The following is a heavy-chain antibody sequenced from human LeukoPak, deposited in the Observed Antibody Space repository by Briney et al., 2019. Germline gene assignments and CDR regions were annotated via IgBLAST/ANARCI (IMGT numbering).Heavy chain of an antibody. CDR1: GGSISSSNW. J-gene: IGHJ4*02. CDR3: ARHQGGNFYNYFDC. D-gene: IGHD1-26*01. Sequence: SETLSLTCAVSGGSISSSNWWSWVRQPPGKGLEWIGEIYHSGSTNYNPSLKSRVTISVDKSKNQFSLKLSSVTAADTAVYYCARHQGGNFYNYFDCWGQGTLVTVSS. CDR2: IYHSGST. V-gene: IGHV4-4*02.